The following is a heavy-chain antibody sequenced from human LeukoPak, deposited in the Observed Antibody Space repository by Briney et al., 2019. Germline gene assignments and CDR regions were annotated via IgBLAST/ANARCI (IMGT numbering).Heavy chain of an antibody. V-gene: IGHV3-30*04. Sequence: GGSLRLSCAASGFTLSSYAMHWVRQAPGKGLEWVAVISYDGSNKYYADSVKGRFTISRDNSKNTLYLQMNSLRAEDTAVYYCARDGRGYSYGPFDYWGQGTLVTVSS. CDR3: ARDGRGYSYGPFDY. J-gene: IGHJ4*02. CDR2: ISYDGSNK. D-gene: IGHD5-18*01. CDR1: GFTLSSYA.